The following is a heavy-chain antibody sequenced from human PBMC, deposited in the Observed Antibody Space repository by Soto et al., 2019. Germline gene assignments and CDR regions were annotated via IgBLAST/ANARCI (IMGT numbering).Heavy chain of an antibody. CDR1: GFTFSNYT. Sequence: GGSLRLSCAASGFTFSNYTMHWVRQAPGKGLEWVALISYDEIDKYFADAVKGRFTISRDNSKNTLYLQMDSLRAEDTAVYYCTTTTSPRYCSGGSCTDYWGQGTLVTVSS. CDR2: ISYDEIDK. D-gene: IGHD2-15*01. J-gene: IGHJ4*02. V-gene: IGHV3-30*04. CDR3: TTTTSPRYCSGGSCTDY.